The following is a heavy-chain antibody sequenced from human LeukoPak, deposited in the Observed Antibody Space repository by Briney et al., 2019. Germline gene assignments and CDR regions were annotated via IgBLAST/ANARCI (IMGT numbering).Heavy chain of an antibody. J-gene: IGHJ4*02. CDR1: GFTFSSYG. Sequence: PGRSLRLSSAASGFTFSSYGMLWVRQAPGKGLEWVALIWYDGSNKYYADSVKGRFTISRDNSKNTLYLQMNSLRAEDTAVYYCARLSGSYFDYWGQGTLVTVSS. CDR3: ARLSGSYFDY. CDR2: IWYDGSNK. D-gene: IGHD1-26*01. V-gene: IGHV3-33*01.